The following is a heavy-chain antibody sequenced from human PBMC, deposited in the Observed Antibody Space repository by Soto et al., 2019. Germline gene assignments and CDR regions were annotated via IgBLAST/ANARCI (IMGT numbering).Heavy chain of an antibody. J-gene: IGHJ5*02. V-gene: IGHV4-59*01. Sequence: PSETLSLTCTASGGSLTNYYWSWIRQPPGKGLEWIGYIYYSGGTNYNPSLKSRVTISVDTSNNQFSLKLTSMTAADTAMYYCAREAGLRYPFDPWGQGTLVTVSS. CDR3: AREAGLRYPFDP. D-gene: IGHD5-18*01. CDR1: GGSLTNYY. CDR2: IYYSGGT.